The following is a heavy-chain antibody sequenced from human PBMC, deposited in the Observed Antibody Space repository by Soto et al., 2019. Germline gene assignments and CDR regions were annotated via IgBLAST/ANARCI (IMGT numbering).Heavy chain of an antibody. CDR3: ARVGEGRIVGATLFSY. J-gene: IGHJ4*02. CDR1: GYTFTGYY. CDR2: INPNSGGT. V-gene: IGHV1-2*02. D-gene: IGHD1-26*01. Sequence: QVQLVQSGAEVKKPGSSVKVSCKASGYTFTGYYMHWVRQAPGQGLEWMGWINPNSGGTNYAQKFQGRVTMTRDTSISTAYMELSRLRSDDTAVYYCARVGEGRIVGATLFSYWGQGTLVTVSS.